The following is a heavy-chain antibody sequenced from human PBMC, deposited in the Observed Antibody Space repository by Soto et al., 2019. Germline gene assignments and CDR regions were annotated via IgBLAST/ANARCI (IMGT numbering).Heavy chain of an antibody. CDR3: AKWHWLDP. V-gene: IGHV3-23*01. Sequence: PGGSLRLSCAASGFTFISYVMSWVRQAPGKGLEWVSGISGNGGSTHYADSVKGRFTISRDNSKNMLYLQMNSLRAEDTAVYYCAKWHWLDPWGQGTLVTVSS. CDR1: GFTFISYV. J-gene: IGHJ5*02. CDR2: ISGNGGST.